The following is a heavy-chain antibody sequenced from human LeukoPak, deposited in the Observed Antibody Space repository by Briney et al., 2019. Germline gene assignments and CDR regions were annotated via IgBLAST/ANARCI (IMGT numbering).Heavy chain of an antibody. V-gene: IGHV3-74*01. CDR1: GFTFSNNW. D-gene: IGHD3-22*01. Sequence: GGSLRLSCAASGFTFSNNWMHWVRKAPGKGLVWVSRINSDGRTTTYADSVKGRFTISRDNAKNTLYLQMNSLRAEDTAVYYCAMIKEGWGQGTLVTVSS. CDR2: INSDGRTT. CDR3: AMIKEG. J-gene: IGHJ4*02.